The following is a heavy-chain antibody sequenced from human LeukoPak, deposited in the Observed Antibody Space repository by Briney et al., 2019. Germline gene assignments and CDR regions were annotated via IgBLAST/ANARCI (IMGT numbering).Heavy chain of an antibody. CDR1: GFTFSSYA. Sequence: PGGSLRLSCAASGFTFSSYAMSWVRQAPGKGLEWVSAISGSGGSTYYADSVKGRFTISRDNSKNTLYPQMNSLRAEDTAVYYCAKVTRGVISPGFDYWGQGTLVTVSS. D-gene: IGHD3-10*01. V-gene: IGHV3-23*01. J-gene: IGHJ4*02. CDR3: AKVTRGVISPGFDY. CDR2: ISGSGGST.